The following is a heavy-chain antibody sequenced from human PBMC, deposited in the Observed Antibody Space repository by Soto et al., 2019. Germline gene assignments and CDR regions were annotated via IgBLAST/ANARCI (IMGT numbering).Heavy chain of an antibody. CDR2: IHYSGST. Sequence: QVQLQESGPGLVKPSETQSLTCTVSGVSITSHYWTWIRQPPGKGLEWIGNIHYSGSTNYSPSLKSRVIISVDTSENQSSLKLSSVTTADTAVYYCTGGGPGHPFDYWGQGTLVTVSS. D-gene: IGHD7-27*01. J-gene: IGHJ4*02. V-gene: IGHV4-59*11. CDR1: GVSITSHY. CDR3: TGGGPGHPFDY.